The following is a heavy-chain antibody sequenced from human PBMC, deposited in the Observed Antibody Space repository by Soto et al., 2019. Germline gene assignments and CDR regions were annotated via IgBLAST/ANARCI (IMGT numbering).Heavy chain of an antibody. Sequence: QVQLQESGPGLVKPSETLSLTCTVSGGSISSHYWSWIRQPPGKGLEWIGYFYYSGNTNYNPSLKRXVXISADTSKNQFSLRLNSVTAADTAVYYCARDGPPGYWGQGTLVTVSS. CDR2: FYYSGNT. CDR1: GGSISSHY. J-gene: IGHJ4*02. CDR3: ARDGPPGY. V-gene: IGHV4-59*11.